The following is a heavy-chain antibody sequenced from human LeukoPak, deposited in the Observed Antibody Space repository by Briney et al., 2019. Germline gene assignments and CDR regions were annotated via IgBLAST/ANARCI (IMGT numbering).Heavy chain of an antibody. J-gene: IGHJ4*02. D-gene: IGHD3-10*01. V-gene: IGHV3-30*09. CDR2: MSSDGINT. Sequence: GTSLRLSCATSGFTFRTSGVHWLRQAPGKGLEWVALMSSDGINTYCGDSVKGRFAVSRDSSKEILYLQMNSLRADDTAIYYCAKDHAGSGRAFEYWGQGTLVTVSS. CDR1: GFTFRTSG. CDR3: AKDHAGSGRAFEY.